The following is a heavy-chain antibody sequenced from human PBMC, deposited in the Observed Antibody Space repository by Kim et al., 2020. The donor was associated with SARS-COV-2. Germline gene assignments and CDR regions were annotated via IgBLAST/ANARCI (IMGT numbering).Heavy chain of an antibody. V-gene: IGHV3-23*03. Sequence: RTAPGKGPEWVSVLYTGGTSTNYADSVRGRFIISRDDSTNTLFLQMNDLRAEDTAVYYCAKREGSGHFDYWGQGTLVTVSS. CDR3: AKREGSGHFDY. J-gene: IGHJ4*02. CDR2: LYTGGTST.